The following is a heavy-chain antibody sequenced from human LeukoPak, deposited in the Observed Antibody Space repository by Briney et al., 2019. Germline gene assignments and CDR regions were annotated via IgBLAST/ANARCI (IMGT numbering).Heavy chain of an antibody. CDR3: AASTYGSGSYVGFDS. CDR2: MYPGDSDT. D-gene: IGHD3-10*01. V-gene: IGHV5-51*01. CDR1: GYTFTNYW. J-gene: IGHJ4*02. Sequence: ESLKISCKASGYTFTNYWIGWVRQMPGKGLEWMGIMYPGDSDTRYSPSFQGQVTISADKSISTAYLQWSSLKASDTAMYYCAASTYGSGSYVGFDSWGQGTLVTVSS.